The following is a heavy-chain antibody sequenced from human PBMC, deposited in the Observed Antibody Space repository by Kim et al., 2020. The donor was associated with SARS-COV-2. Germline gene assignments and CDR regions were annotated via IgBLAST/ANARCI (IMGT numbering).Heavy chain of an antibody. J-gene: IGHJ4*02. V-gene: IGHV4-4*07. D-gene: IGHD2-15*01. Sequence: TNCNPALTSRVTMSVHTSKNQFSLRRGSVTAADTAVYYCAGGRGGGRVDYWGQGTLVTVSS. CDR3: AGGRGGGRVDY. CDR2: T.